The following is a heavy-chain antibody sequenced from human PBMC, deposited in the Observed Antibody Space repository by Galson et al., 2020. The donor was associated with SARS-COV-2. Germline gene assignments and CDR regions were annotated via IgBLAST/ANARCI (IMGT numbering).Heavy chain of an antibody. Sequence: GESLKISCAGPGFTFSSYWMHWVRHAPGQGLVWVSHINRDGTFPEYTDSMRGRFTISRDNAKSTLYLQMNGLRVEDTAIYYCVRALYGRDDFWGRGALVTVSS. CDR2: INRDGTFP. J-gene: IGHJ4*02. CDR1: GFTFSSYW. CDR3: VRALYGRDDF. V-gene: IGHV3-74*03. D-gene: IGHD1-26*01.